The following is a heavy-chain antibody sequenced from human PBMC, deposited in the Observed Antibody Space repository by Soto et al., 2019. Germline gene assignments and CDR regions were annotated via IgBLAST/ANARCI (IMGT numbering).Heavy chain of an antibody. CDR2: IYPGDSDT. CDR1: GYSFTSYW. CDR3: ARHVPRYCTNGVWWPGYYDYGMDV. Sequence: GESLKISCKGSGYSFTSYWIGWVRQMPGKGLEWMGIIYPGDSDTRYSPSFQGQVTISADKSISTAYLQWSSLKASDTAMYYCARHVPRYCTNGVWWPGYYDYGMDVCSQGXTV. J-gene: IGHJ6*02. D-gene: IGHD2-8*01. V-gene: IGHV5-51*01.